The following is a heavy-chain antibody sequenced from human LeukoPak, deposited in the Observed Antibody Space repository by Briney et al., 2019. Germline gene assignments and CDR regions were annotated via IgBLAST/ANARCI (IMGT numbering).Heavy chain of an antibody. Sequence: GASVKVSCKASGYTFTNYGIIWVRQAPGRGLEWMGWNRAYNDNTNYAQKFQGRVTMTTDTSTNTAYMELRSLTSDDTAVYYCARTFYDFWSGFSNYDSFHIWGQGTLVTVSS. D-gene: IGHD3-3*01. CDR1: GYTFTNYG. J-gene: IGHJ3*02. CDR2: NRAYNDNT. CDR3: ARTFYDFWSGFSNYDSFHI. V-gene: IGHV1-18*01.